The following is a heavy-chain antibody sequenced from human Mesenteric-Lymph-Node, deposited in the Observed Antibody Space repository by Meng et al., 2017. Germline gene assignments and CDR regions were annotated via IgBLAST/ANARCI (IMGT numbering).Heavy chain of an antibody. J-gene: IGHJ4*02. Sequence: SVKVSCKASGGTFSSYAISWVRQAPGQGLEWMGGIIPIFGTANYAQKFQGRVTITTDESTSTAYMELSSLRSEDTAVYYCARAHVEMATIMYYLDYWGQGTLVTVSS. D-gene: IGHD5-24*01. V-gene: IGHV1-69*05. CDR3: ARAHVEMATIMYYLDY. CDR2: IIPIFGTA. CDR1: GGTFSSYA.